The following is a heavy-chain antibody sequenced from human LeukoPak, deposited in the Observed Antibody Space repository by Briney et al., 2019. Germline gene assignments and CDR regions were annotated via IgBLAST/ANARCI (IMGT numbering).Heavy chain of an antibody. CDR2: IYSSGST. D-gene: IGHD5-12*01. V-gene: IGHV4-39*01. CDR1: GASISSSNYY. J-gene: IGHJ4*02. CDR3: AKSNGYGLIDY. Sequence: SETLSLTCAVSGASISSSNYYWGWVRQSPGKGLEWIGNIYSSGSTYYNASLKSRVTMYIDTSKNQFSLKLSSVTAADTAMYYCAKSNGYGLIDYWGQGTLVTVSS.